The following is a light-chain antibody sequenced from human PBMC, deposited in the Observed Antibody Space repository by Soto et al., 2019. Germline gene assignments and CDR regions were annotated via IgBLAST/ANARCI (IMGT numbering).Light chain of an antibody. CDR1: SSDVGSSDL. CDR3: CSYASTSPYV. Sequence: QSALTQPASVSGSPGQSITISCIGTSSDVGSSDLVSWYQQHPDTAPKLLIYGASKRPSGVSNRFSGSESGNTASLAISVLQGGDEADYDCCSYASTSPYVFGPGTKLTVL. J-gene: IGLJ1*01. CDR2: GAS. V-gene: IGLV2-23*01.